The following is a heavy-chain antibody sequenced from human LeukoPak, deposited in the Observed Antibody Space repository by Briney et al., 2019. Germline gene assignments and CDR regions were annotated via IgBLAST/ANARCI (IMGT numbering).Heavy chain of an antibody. CDR2: ISSSSSTI. CDR1: GFTFSSYN. CDR3: VRDEDLYSPTWYLFED. Sequence: GGSLRLSCAASGFTFSSYNMNWVRQAPGKGLECIAYISSSSSTIYYADSVKGRFTISRDNAKNSVFLQMNSLSAEDSGIYYCVRDEDLYSPTWYLFEDWGQGTLVTVSS. J-gene: IGHJ4*02. D-gene: IGHD5-12*01. V-gene: IGHV3-48*01.